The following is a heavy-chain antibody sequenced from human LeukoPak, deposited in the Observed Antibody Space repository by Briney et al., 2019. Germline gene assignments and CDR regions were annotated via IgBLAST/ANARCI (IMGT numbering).Heavy chain of an antibody. CDR1: GFTVSSNY. D-gene: IGHD6-19*01. Sequence: GGSLRLSCAASGFTVSSNYLSWVRQAPGKGLECVSVIYSGGNTYYADSVKGRFTISRDNSKNTLFLQMNSLRAEDTAVYYCAKRSEQWLASDYWGQGTLVTVSS. CDR2: IYSGGNT. V-gene: IGHV3-53*01. CDR3: AKRSEQWLASDY. J-gene: IGHJ4*02.